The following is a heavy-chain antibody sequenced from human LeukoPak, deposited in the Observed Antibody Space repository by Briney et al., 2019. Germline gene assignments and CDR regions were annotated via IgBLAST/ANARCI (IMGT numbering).Heavy chain of an antibody. CDR2: INHSGST. CDR1: GGSFSGYN. V-gene: IGHV4-34*01. J-gene: IGHJ5*02. CDR3: ARAALTIFGAYNWFDP. Sequence: PSETLSLTCAVYGGSFSGYNWSWIRQPPGKGLEWIGEINHSGSTNYNPSLKSRVTISVDTSKNQFSLKLSSVTAADTAVYYCARAALTIFGAYNWFDPWGQGTLVTVSS. D-gene: IGHD3-3*01.